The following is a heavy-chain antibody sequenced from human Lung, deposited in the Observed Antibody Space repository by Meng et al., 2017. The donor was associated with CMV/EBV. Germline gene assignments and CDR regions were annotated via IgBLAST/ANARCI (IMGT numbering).Heavy chain of an antibody. CDR2: ISTNTGTP. D-gene: IGHD2/OR15-2a*01. CDR3: ARGGNFDP. V-gene: IGHV7-4-1*02. J-gene: IGHJ5*02. Sequence: VQLVPSWSELKKPGASVKVSCKASGYTFGTYTINWVRQAHGRGLEWMGWISTNTGTPTYTQGFTGRFVFSLDTSVSTAYLQISSLKAEDTAVYYCARGGNFDPWGQGTLVTVSS. CDR1: GYTFGTYT.